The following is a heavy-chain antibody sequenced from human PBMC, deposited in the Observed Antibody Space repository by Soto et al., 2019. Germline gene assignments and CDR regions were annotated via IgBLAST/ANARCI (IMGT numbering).Heavy chain of an antibody. Sequence: ASVKVSCKASGYTFTSYGISWVRQAPGQGLEWMGWISAYNGNTNYAQKLQGRVTMTTDTSTSTAYMELRSLRSDDTAVYYCARDRKGRGYSGYEYNWFDPWGQGTLVTVSS. D-gene: IGHD5-12*01. CDR1: GYTFTSYG. V-gene: IGHV1-18*01. CDR3: ARDRKGRGYSGYEYNWFDP. CDR2: ISAYNGNT. J-gene: IGHJ5*02.